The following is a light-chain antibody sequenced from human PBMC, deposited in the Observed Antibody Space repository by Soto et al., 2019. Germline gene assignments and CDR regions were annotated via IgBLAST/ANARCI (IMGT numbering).Light chain of an antibody. CDR3: QHYGSSPPYT. CDR2: GSS. Sequence: EVVLTQSPGTLSLSPGERATLSCRASENVSNNYLAWYQQKPGQAPRLLIFGSSDRAAGIPDRFSGSGSGTDFTLTISRVEPEDFAVYYCQHYGSSPPYTFGQGTKLEIK. V-gene: IGKV3-20*01. CDR1: ENVSNNY. J-gene: IGKJ2*01.